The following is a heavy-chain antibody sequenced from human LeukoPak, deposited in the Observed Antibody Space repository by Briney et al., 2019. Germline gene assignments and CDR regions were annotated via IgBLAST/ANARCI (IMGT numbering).Heavy chain of an antibody. J-gene: IGHJ3*02. CDR3: ARGAGGGNYHDAFDI. CDR2: ISSSSSYI. Sequence: SGGSLRLSCAASGFTFSSYSMNWVRQVPGKGLEWVSSISSSSSYIYYADSVKGRFTISRDNAKNSLYLQMNSLRAEDTAVYYCARGAGGGNYHDAFDIWGQGTMVTVSS. CDR1: GFTFSSYS. D-gene: IGHD1-26*01. V-gene: IGHV3-21*01.